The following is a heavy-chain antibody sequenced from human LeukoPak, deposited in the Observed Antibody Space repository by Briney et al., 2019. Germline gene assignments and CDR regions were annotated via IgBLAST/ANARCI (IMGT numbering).Heavy chain of an antibody. D-gene: IGHD3-3*01. CDR1: GDSISSGGYY. Sequence: SETLSLTCTVSGDSISSGGYYWAWIRQPPGKGLEWIGYIYYSGSTNYNPSLKSRVTISVDTSKNQFSLKLSSVTAADTAVYYCARGGWDFPSDSNWFDPWGQGTLVTVSS. CDR3: ARGGWDFPSDSNWFDP. V-gene: IGHV4-61*08. CDR2: IYYSGST. J-gene: IGHJ5*02.